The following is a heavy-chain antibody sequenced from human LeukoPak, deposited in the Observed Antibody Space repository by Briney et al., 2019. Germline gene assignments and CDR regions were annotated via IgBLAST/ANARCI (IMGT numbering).Heavy chain of an antibody. CDR2: IYYSGHT. J-gene: IGHJ5*02. D-gene: IGHD1-1*01. CDR3: ATIRTGANWYDP. V-gene: IGHV4-31*03. CDR1: GASISSEGYY. Sequence: SETLSLTCTVSGASISSEGYYWSWIRQHPGEGLELIGFIYYSGHTYYNPSLKSRVSISLDASKSQISLKLSSATAADTAIYYCATIRTGANWYDPWGQGTLVTVSS.